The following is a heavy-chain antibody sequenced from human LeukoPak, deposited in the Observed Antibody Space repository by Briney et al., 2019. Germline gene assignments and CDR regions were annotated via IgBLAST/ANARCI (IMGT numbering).Heavy chain of an antibody. CDR2: IYYSGHT. J-gene: IGHJ5*02. D-gene: IGHD1-1*01. CDR3: ATIRTGANWYDP. V-gene: IGHV4-31*03. CDR1: GASISSEGYY. Sequence: SETLSLTCTVSGASISSEGYYWSWIRQHPGEGLELIGFIYYSGHTYYNPSLKSRVSISLDASKSQISLKLSSATAADTAIYYCATIRTGANWYDPWGQGTLVTVSS.